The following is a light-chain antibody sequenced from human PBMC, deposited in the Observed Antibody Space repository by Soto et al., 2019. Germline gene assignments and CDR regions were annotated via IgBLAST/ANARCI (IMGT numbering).Light chain of an antibody. CDR2: DAS. CDR3: QQYNNWPPWT. Sequence: ILMTQSPATLSVSPGERATLSCRASQSVSNNLAWHQQKPGQAPRLLIYDASTRATGIPARFSGSGSGTEFPLTISGLQSEDFAVYYCQQYNNWPPWTFGQGTKVEIK. CDR1: QSVSNN. J-gene: IGKJ1*01. V-gene: IGKV3-15*01.